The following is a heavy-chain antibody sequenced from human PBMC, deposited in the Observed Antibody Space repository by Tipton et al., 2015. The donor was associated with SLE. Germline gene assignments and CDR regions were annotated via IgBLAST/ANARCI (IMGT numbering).Heavy chain of an antibody. J-gene: IGHJ3*02. Sequence: SLRLSCTASGFTFGDYAMSWVRQAPGKGLEWVGFIRSKAYGGTTEYAASVKGRFTVSRDDSKSIAYLQMNSLKTEDTAVYYCTRRPTYYDYIWGSYRDDAFDIWGQGTMVTVSS. CDR2: IRSKAYGGTT. CDR1: GFTFGDYA. CDR3: TRRPTYYDYIWGSYRDDAFDI. D-gene: IGHD3-16*02. V-gene: IGHV3-49*04.